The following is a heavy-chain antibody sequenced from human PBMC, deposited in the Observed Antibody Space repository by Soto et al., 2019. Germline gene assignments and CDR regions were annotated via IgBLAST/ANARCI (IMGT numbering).Heavy chain of an antibody. J-gene: IGHJ6*02. CDR1: GFTFTSSA. CDR2: IVVGSGNT. CDR3: AESVPGSDYYYGMDV. Sequence: WASVKVSCKASGFTFTSSAVQWVRQARGQRLEWIGWIVVGSGNTNYAQKFQERVTITRDMSTSTAYMELSSLRSEDTAVYYCAESVPGSDYYYGMDVWGQGTTVTVSS. V-gene: IGHV1-58*01.